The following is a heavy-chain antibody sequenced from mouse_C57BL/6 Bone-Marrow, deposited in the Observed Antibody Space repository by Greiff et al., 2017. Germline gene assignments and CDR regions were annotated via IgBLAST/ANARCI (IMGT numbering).Heavy chain of an antibody. Sequence: VQLQQSGAELVRPGASVKLSCTASGFNIKDDYMHWVKQRPEQGLEWIGWIDPENGDTEYASKFQGKATITADTSSNTAYLQLSSLTSEDTAVYYCTTLYYYGSNAMDYWGQGTSVTVSS. J-gene: IGHJ4*01. CDR3: TTLYYYGSNAMDY. CDR1: GFNIKDDY. V-gene: IGHV14-4*01. CDR2: IDPENGDT. D-gene: IGHD1-1*01.